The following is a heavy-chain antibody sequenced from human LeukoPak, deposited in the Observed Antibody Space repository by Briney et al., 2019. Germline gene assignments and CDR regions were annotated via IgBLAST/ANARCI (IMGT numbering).Heavy chain of an antibody. CDR2: ISGSSTHT. D-gene: IGHD2-2*01. CDR1: GFTFSDYY. CDR3: ATPELLGYCSSAICAPPGY. V-gene: IGHV3-11*03. Sequence: KPGGSLRLSCAASGFTFSDYYMSWIRQAPGKGLEWVSYISGSSTHTNYADSVKGRFTISRDNAKKSLYLQMNSLRAEDTAVYYCATPELLGYCSSAICAPPGYWGQGTLVTVSS. J-gene: IGHJ4*02.